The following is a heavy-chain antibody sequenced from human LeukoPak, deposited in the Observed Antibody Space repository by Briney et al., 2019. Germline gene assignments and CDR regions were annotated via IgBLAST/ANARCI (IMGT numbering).Heavy chain of an antibody. D-gene: IGHD3-10*01. CDR3: ARGLYGSGRRSLMAL. J-gene: IGHJ4*02. CDR1: GFPFHNYW. CDR2: IDQDEKER. Sequence: PGGSLRLSCVASGFPFHNYWMTWVRQAPGKGLEWVANIDQDEKERNYVDSVKGRFTTSRDNAEKSLYLEMNSLGVEDTARYYCARGLYGSGRRSLMALWGPGTLVTVSS. V-gene: IGHV3-7*01.